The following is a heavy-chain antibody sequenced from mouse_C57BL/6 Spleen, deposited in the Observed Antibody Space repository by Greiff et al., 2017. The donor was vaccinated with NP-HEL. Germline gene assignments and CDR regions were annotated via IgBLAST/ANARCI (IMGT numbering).Heavy chain of an antibody. CDR2: INPSSGYT. D-gene: IGHD2-3*01. CDR3: ARDDPAWFAY. Sequence: VQLQQSGAELARPGASVKMSCKASGSTFTSYTMHWVKQRPGQGLEWIGYINPSSGYTKYNQKFKDKATLTADKSSSTAYMQLSSLTSEDSAVYYCARDDPAWFAYWGQGTLVTVSA. V-gene: IGHV1-4*01. CDR1: GSTFTSYT. J-gene: IGHJ3*01.